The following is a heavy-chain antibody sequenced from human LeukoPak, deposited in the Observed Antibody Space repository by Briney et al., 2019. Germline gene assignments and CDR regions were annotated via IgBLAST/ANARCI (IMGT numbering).Heavy chain of an antibody. CDR2: IYYSGST. V-gene: IGHV4-59*01. J-gene: IGHJ4*02. CDR3: ATDRPSSGQDY. CDR1: GGSISSYY. D-gene: IGHD6-19*01. Sequence: PSETLSLTCTVSGGSISSYYWSWIRQPPGKGLEWIGYIYYSGSTNYNPSLKSRVTISVDTSKNQFSLKLSSVTAADTAVYYCATDRPSSGQDYWGQGTLVTVSS.